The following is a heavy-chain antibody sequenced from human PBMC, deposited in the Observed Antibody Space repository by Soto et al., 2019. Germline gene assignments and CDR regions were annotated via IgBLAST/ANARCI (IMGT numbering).Heavy chain of an antibody. Sequence: EVFLLESGGGSAQPGESLRLSCVTSGFILNRHAMSWVRQAPGKGLDWVSVIGYRTTNTHYADSVKGRFTISRDESKNTVYLQMNNLRVEDTAVYYCAKDRGGGWVIDYRGQGTQVTVSS. CDR1: GFILNRHA. D-gene: IGHD6-19*01. CDR3: AKDRGGGWVIDY. CDR2: IGYRTTNT. J-gene: IGHJ4*02. V-gene: IGHV3-23*01.